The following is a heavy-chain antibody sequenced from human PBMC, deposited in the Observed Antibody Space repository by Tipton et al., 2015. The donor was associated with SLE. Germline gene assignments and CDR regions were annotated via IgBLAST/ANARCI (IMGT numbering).Heavy chain of an antibody. CDR1: GGSLSSYY. V-gene: IGHV4-59*01. D-gene: IGHD2-15*01. J-gene: IGHJ3*02. CDR2: IYYSGST. Sequence: TLSLTCTVSGGSLSSYYWSWIRQPPGRGLEWIGYIYYSGSTNYNPSLKSRVTISVDTSKNQFSLKLRAVTAADTAVYYCARAEGSWDAFDIWGQGTMVTVSS. CDR3: ARAEGSWDAFDI.